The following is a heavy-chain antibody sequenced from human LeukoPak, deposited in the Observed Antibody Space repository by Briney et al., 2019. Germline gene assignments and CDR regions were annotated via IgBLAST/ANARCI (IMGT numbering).Heavy chain of an antibody. J-gene: IGHJ1*01. V-gene: IGHV4-30-4*08. Sequence: EPSETLSLTCTVSGGSISSGDYYWSWIRQPPGKGLEWIGYIYYSGSTYYNPSLKSRVTISVDTSKNQFSLKLSSVTAADTAVYYCARVGTYCSSTSCLQHWGQGTLVTVSS. CDR1: GGSISSGDYY. CDR2: IYYSGST. D-gene: IGHD2-2*01. CDR3: ARVGTYCSSTSCLQH.